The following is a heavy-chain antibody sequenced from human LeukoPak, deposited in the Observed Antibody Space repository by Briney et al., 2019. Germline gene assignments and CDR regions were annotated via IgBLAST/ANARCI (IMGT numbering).Heavy chain of an antibody. V-gene: IGHV3-30*02. Sequence: GGSLRLSCAASGFTFSSYRMNWVRQAPGKGLEWVAFIRYDGSNKYYADSVKGRFTISRDNSKNTLYLQMNSLRAEDTAVNYCAKGQHGYRSSWYYFDYWGQGTLVTVSS. J-gene: IGHJ4*02. CDR3: AKGQHGYRSSWYYFDY. CDR2: IRYDGSNK. CDR1: GFTFSSYR. D-gene: IGHD6-13*01.